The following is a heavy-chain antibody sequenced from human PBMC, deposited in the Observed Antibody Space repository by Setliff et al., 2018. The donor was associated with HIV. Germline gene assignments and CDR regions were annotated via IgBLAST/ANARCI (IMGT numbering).Heavy chain of an antibody. V-gene: IGHV4-39*01. Sequence: TLSLTCTVSGASISSHNYYWGWIRQSPGKGLEWIASIRSSGDTYYNPSLQSRVIISVDTSNNQISLKLTSVTAADTAVYYCARQGNIVVVTSFDYWGQGTLVTVSS. J-gene: IGHJ4*02. CDR3: ARQGNIVVVTSFDY. D-gene: IGHD2-21*02. CDR1: GASISSHNYY. CDR2: IRSSGDT.